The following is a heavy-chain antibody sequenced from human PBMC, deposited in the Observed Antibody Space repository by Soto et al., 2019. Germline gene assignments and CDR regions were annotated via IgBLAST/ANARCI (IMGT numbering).Heavy chain of an antibody. V-gene: IGHV3-23*01. CDR1: GFTFSSYV. CDR3: ALSVAPKSRTYNCFDY. Sequence: EVQLLESGGGLVQPGGSLRLSCVASGFTFSSYVMSWVRQTPGKGLEWVSAISDSGDSTYYPGSVRGRFTISRDNSKNTLNLQMNSLRADDTAVYYCALSVAPKSRTYNCFDYWGQGTLVTVSS. CDR2: ISDSGDST. J-gene: IGHJ4*02. D-gene: IGHD1-1*01.